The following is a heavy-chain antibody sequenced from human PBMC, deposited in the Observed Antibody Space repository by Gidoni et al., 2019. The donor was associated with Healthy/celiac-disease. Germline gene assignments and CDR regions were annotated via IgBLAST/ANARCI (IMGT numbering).Heavy chain of an antibody. D-gene: IGHD6-19*01. CDR2: IYYSGSP. CDR3: AREETTHPLRVIAVAGTGWFDP. V-gene: IGHV4-39*02. Sequence: QLQLQESGPGLVKPSETLSLTCTVSGGSISRSTYYWGWIRQPPGKGLEWIGSIYYSGSPYYNPSLKSRVTISVDTSKNQFSLKLSSVTAADTAVYYCAREETTHPLRVIAVAGTGWFDPWGQGTLVTVSS. J-gene: IGHJ5*02. CDR1: GGSISRSTYY.